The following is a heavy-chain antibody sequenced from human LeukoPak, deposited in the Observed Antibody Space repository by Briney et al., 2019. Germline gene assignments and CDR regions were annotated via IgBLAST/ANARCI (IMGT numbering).Heavy chain of an antibody. V-gene: IGHV3-30-3*01. D-gene: IGHD3-3*01. CDR1: GFTFSSYA. CDR3: AKDPSYYDFWSGSSPNWYFDL. CDR2: ISYDGSNK. J-gene: IGHJ2*01. Sequence: GRSLRLSCAASGFTFSSYAMHWVRQAPGKGLEWVAVISYDGSNKYYADSVKGRFTISRDNSKNTLYLQMNSLRAEDTAVYYCAKDPSYYDFWSGSSPNWYFDLWGRGTLVTVSS.